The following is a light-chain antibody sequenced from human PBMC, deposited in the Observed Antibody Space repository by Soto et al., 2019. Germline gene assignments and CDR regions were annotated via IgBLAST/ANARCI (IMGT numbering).Light chain of an antibody. J-gene: IGLJ3*02. CDR1: SSDVGGYNY. CDR2: DVT. V-gene: IGLV2-11*01. Sequence: QSALTQPRSVSGSPGQSVTISCTGTSSDVGGYNYVSWYQQHPGKAPKLMIYDVTKRPSGVPDRFSGSKSGNTASLTISGLQAEDEADCYCYSYAGSYTWVFGGGTKVTVL. CDR3: YSYAGSYTWV.